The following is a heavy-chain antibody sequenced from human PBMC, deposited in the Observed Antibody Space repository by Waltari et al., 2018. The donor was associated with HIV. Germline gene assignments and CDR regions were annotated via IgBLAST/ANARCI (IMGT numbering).Heavy chain of an antibody. D-gene: IGHD3-22*01. J-gene: IGHJ6*02. V-gene: IGHV3-33*01. CDR1: GFTFSSYG. CDR3: ARDSSTYYYDSSGYGGMDV. Sequence: QVQLVESGGGVVQPGRSLRLSCAASGFTFSSYGMHWVRPAPVKGMEWLAVIWYDGSNKYYADSVNGRFTISRDNSKNTLYLQMNSLRAEDTAVYYCARDSSTYYYDSSGYGGMDVWGQGTTVTVSS. CDR2: IWYDGSNK.